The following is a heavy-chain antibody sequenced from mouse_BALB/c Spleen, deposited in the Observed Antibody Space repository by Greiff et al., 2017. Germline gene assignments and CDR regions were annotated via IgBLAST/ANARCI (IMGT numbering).Heavy chain of an antibody. V-gene: IGHV3-8*02. CDR3: ARYGSFYGSSYFDY. CDR1: GDSITSGY. CDR2: ISYSGST. J-gene: IGHJ2*01. Sequence: DVKLQESGPSLVKPSQTLSLTCSVTGDSITSGYWNWIRKFPGNKLEYMGYISYSGSTYYNPSLKSRISITRDTSKNQYYLQLNSVTTEDTATYYCARYGSFYGSSYFDYWGQGTTLTVSS. D-gene: IGHD1-1*01.